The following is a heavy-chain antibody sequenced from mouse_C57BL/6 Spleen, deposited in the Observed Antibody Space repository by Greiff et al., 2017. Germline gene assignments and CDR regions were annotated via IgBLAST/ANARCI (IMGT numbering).Heavy chain of an antibody. D-gene: IGHD2-1*01. Sequence: EVQLVESGGGLVKPGGSLKLSCAASGFTFSDYGMHWVRQAPEKGLEWVAYISSGSSTNYYADTVKGRFTISRDNAKNTLFLQMTSLRSEDTAMYYCARPGIYYGNYGAYWGQGTLVTVSA. V-gene: IGHV5-17*01. CDR3: ARPGIYYGNYGAY. CDR2: ISSGSSTN. J-gene: IGHJ3*01. CDR1: GFTFSDYG.